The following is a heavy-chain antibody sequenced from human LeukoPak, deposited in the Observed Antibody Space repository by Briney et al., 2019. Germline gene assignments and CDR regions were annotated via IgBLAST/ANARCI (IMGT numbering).Heavy chain of an antibody. V-gene: IGHV3-74*01. Sequence: GGSLRLSCAASGFTFSSYRMHWVRQAPGKGLVWVSRINSDGSSTSYADSVKGRFTISRDNAKNTLYLQMNSLRAEDTAVYYCARGAVLRYFDPYGMDVWGKGTTVTVSS. CDR1: GFTFSSYR. CDR3: ARGAVLRYFDPYGMDV. J-gene: IGHJ6*04. D-gene: IGHD3-9*01. CDR2: INSDGSST.